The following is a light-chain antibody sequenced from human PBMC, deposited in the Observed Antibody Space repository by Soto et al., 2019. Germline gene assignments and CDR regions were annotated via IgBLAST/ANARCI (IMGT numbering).Light chain of an antibody. J-gene: IGKJ4*01. CDR3: QQRSNWPST. CDR1: ESVSRY. V-gene: IGKV3-11*01. Sequence: EIVLTQSPATLSLSPGNRATLSCRASESVSRYLAWYQQKPGQAPRLLIYDASNRATGIPARFSGSGSGTDFTLTITSLEPEDFAVYYGQQRSNWPSTFGGGTKVEIK. CDR2: DAS.